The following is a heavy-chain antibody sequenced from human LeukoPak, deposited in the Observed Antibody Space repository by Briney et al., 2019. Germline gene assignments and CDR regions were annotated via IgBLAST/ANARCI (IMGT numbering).Heavy chain of an antibody. CDR1: GFTFSSYW. D-gene: IGHD3-3*01. J-gene: IGHJ4*02. CDR2: ISSSSSTI. Sequence: PGGSLRLSCAASGFTFSSYWMSWVRQAPGKGLEWVSYISSSSSTIYYADSVKGRFTISRDNAKNSLYLQMNSLRAEDTAVYYCARDHGRFWSGYSYYFDYWGQGTLVTVPS. CDR3: ARDHGRFWSGYSYYFDY. V-gene: IGHV3-48*01.